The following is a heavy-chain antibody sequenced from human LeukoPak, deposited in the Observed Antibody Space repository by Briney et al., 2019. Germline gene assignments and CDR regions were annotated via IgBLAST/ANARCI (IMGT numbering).Heavy chain of an antibody. CDR1: GYTFTGYY. CDR3: ARQNLGWSPAEY. Sequence: GGSVKVSCKASGYTFTGYYMHWVRQAPGQGLEWMGWINPNSGGTNYAQKFQGRATMTRDTSISTAYMELSRLRSDDTAVYYCARQNLGWSPAEYWGQGTLVTVSS. V-gene: IGHV1-2*02. J-gene: IGHJ4*02. D-gene: IGHD6-19*01. CDR2: INPNSGGT.